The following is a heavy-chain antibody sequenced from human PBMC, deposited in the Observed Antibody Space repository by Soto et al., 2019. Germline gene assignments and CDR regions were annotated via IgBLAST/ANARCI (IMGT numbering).Heavy chain of an antibody. D-gene: IGHD2-15*01. V-gene: IGHV1-2*04. J-gene: IGHJ5*02. CDR2: INPNSGGT. CDR1: GDTFTGYY. CDR3: ARGTLGVVVVAAKDDWFDP. Sequence: ASVKVSCEACGDTFTGYYMHWVRQAPGQGLEWMGWINPNSGGTNYAQKFQGWVTMTRDTSISTAYMELSRLRSDDTAVYYCARGTLGVVVVAAKDDWFDPWGQGTLVTVSS.